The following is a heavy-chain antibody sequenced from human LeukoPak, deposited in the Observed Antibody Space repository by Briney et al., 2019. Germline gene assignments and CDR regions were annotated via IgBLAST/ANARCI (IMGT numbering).Heavy chain of an antibody. CDR2: INPNSGGT. CDR3: ARDVRHLYYYDSSGYYAY. V-gene: IGHV1-2*02. Sequence: ASVTVSCKASGYTFTGYYMHWVRQAPGQGLAWMGWINPNSGGTNYAQKFQGRVTMTRDTSISTDYLELSRLRSDDTAVYYCARDVRHLYYYDSSGYYAYWGQGTLVTVSS. D-gene: IGHD3-22*01. CDR1: GYTFTGYY. J-gene: IGHJ4*02.